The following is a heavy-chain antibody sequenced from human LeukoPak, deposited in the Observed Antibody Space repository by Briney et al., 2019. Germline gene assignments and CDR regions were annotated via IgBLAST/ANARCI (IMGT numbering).Heavy chain of an antibody. J-gene: IGHJ3*02. CDR2: INPNSGGT. CDR1: GYTFTGYY. CDR3: ARIRVVVISSRPDAFDI. Sequence: GASVKVSCKASGYTFTGYYMHWVRQAPGQGLEWMGWINPNSGGTNYAQKFQGRVTMTRDTSISTAYMELSRLRSDDTAVYYCARIRVVVISSRPDAFDIWGQGTMVTVSS. D-gene: IGHD3-22*01. V-gene: IGHV1-2*02.